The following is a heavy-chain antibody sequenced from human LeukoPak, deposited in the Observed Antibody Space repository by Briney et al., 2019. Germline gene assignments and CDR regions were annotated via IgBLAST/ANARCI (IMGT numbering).Heavy chain of an antibody. V-gene: IGHV3-48*04. J-gene: IGHJ3*02. D-gene: IGHD3-22*01. Sequence: PGGSLRLSCAASGFTFSSYSMNWVRQAPGKGLEWVSFISGSSSIIHYADSVKGRFTISRDNAKSSLYLQMDSLRAEDTAVYYCARSGTTYYYDSGTRIWGQGTMVTVSS. CDR1: GFTFSSYS. CDR2: ISGSSSII. CDR3: ARSGTTYYYDSGTRI.